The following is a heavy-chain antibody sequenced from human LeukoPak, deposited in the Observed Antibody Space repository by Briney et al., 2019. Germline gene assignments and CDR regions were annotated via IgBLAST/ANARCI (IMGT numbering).Heavy chain of an antibody. J-gene: IGHJ4*02. D-gene: IGHD3-10*01. CDR2: INPNNGGT. CDR3: ARGTYYYGSGNYYNPDY. Sequence: GASVKVSCKASGCTFTDYYMHWVRQAPGQGLEWMGWINPNNGGTNYAQKFQGRVTMTRDTSISTAYMELSRLRSDDTAVYYCARGTYYYGSGNYYNPDYWGQGTLVTVSS. CDR1: GCTFTDYY. V-gene: IGHV1-2*02.